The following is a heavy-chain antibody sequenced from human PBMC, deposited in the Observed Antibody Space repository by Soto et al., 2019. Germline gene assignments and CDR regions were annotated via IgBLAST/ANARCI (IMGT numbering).Heavy chain of an antibody. V-gene: IGHV1-3*01. D-gene: IGHD3-10*01. CDR1: GYTFTSYA. CDR3: ARDPTRFRFGDLPLAY. J-gene: IGHJ4*02. Sequence: GASVKVSCKASGYTFTSYAMHWVRQAPGQRLEWMGWINAGNGNTKYSQKFQGRVTITRDTSASTAYMELSSLRSEDTAVYYCARDPTRFRFGDLPLAYGGQGTLVTVSS. CDR2: INAGNGNT.